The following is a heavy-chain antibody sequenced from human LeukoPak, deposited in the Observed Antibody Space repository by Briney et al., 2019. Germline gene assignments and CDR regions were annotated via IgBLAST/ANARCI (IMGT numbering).Heavy chain of an antibody. CDR2: IYSGGST. J-gene: IGHJ4*02. Sequence: GGSLRLSCAASGFTVSSNYMSWVRQAPGKGLEWVSVIYSGGSTYYADSVKGRFTISRDNSKNTLYLQMNSLGAEDTAVYYCARRLNYDILTGYYSGGYYFDYWGQGTLVTVSS. CDR1: GFTVSSNY. V-gene: IGHV3-53*01. D-gene: IGHD3-9*01. CDR3: ARRLNYDILTGYYSGGYYFDY.